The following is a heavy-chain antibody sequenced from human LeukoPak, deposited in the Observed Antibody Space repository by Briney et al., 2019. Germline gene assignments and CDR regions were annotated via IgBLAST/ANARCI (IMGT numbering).Heavy chain of an antibody. Sequence: PETLSLTCAVYGGSFSGYYWSWIRQPPGKGLEWIGEINHSGSTNYNPSLKSRVTISVDRSKNQFSLKLSSVTAADTAVYYCARGAVMGHYDFWRHAFDIWGRGTMVTVSS. V-gene: IGHV4-34*01. D-gene: IGHD3-3*01. J-gene: IGHJ3*02. CDR1: GGSFSGYY. CDR3: ARGAVMGHYDFWRHAFDI. CDR2: INHSGST.